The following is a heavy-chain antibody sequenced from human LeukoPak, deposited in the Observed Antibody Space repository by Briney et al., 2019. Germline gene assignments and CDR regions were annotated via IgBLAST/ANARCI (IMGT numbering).Heavy chain of an antibody. D-gene: IGHD6-19*01. J-gene: IGHJ4*02. CDR2: INLSNGDA. CDR3: ARVGSSGWYVHPTLDY. CDR1: GYTFTGYY. V-gene: IGHV1-2*02. Sequence: GASVKVSCKASGYTFTGYYMHWVRQAPGQGLEWMGWINLSNGDANYAQNFQGRVTVTRDTSISTAYMELSWLTSDDTAVYYCARVGSSGWYVHPTLDYWGQGTLVTVSS.